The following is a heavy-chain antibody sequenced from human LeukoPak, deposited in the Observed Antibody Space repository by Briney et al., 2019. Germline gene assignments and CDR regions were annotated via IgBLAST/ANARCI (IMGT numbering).Heavy chain of an antibody. V-gene: IGHV1-18*01. Sequence: GASVKVSCKASGYTFTSYGISWVRQAPGQGLEWMGWISAYNGNTNYAQKLQGRVTMTTDTSTSTAYMELRSLRSDDTAVYYCARDPGNLGSRYNWSHGPSFDYWGQGTLVTVSS. CDR2: ISAYNGNT. J-gene: IGHJ4*02. CDR3: ARDPGNLGSRYNWSHGPSFDY. CDR1: GYTFTSYG. D-gene: IGHD1-20*01.